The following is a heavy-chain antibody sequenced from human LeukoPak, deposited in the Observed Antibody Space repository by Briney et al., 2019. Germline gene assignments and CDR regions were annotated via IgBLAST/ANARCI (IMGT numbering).Heavy chain of an antibody. J-gene: IGHJ4*02. CDR2: VKPDGSEK. V-gene: IGHV3-7*01. CDR3: ARDRGYYVFDY. CDR1: GFTFSNYW. Sequence: GGSLRLSCAASGFTFSNYWMTWVRQDPGKGLEWVAHVKPDGSEKSYVDSVKGRFTISRDNAQNSLYLQMNSLRAEDTAVYYCARDRGYYVFDYWGQGTLVTVSS. D-gene: IGHD3-22*01.